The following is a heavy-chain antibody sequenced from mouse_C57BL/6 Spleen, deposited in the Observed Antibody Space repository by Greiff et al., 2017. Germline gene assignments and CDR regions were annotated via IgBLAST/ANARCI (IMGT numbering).Heavy chain of an antibody. J-gene: IGHJ4*01. D-gene: IGHD1-1*01. Sequence: VHVKQSGPELVKPGASVKISCKASGYSFTGYYMNWVKQSPEKSLEWIGEINPSTGGTTYNQKFKAKATLTVDKSSSTAYMQLKSLTSEDSAVYYCARNYYGSSLYAMDYWGQGTSVTVSS. CDR2: INPSTGGT. CDR3: ARNYYGSSLYAMDY. V-gene: IGHV1-42*01. CDR1: GYSFTGYY.